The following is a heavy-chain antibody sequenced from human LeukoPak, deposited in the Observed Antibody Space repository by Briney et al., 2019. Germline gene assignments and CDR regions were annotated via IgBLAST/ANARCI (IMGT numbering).Heavy chain of an antibody. CDR1: GGSISSRSYY. J-gene: IGHJ4*02. CDR2: IYYSGST. D-gene: IGHD2-2*01. CDR3: ASKYCSSTSCAIGLVDY. V-gene: IGHV4-39*01. Sequence: TSETLSLTCTVSGGSISSRSYYWGWIRQPPGKGLEWIGSIYYSGSTYYNPSLKSRVTISVDTSKNQFSLKLSSVTAADTAVYYCASKYCSSTSCAIGLVDYWGQGTLVTVSS.